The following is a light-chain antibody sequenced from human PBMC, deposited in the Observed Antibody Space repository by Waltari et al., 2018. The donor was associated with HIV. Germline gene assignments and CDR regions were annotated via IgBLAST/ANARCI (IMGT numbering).Light chain of an antibody. CDR1: NSNIGSNY. CDR2: GRD. J-gene: IGLJ3*02. V-gene: IGLV1-47*01. Sequence: QSVLTKPPSASGTPGQRVTISCSGNNSNIGSNYVYWYQHPPCTAPNFLITGRDPRPSVVPARFSASMSGTAASLAISGRRSEDEADYHCAAWDDSLGGLWVFGVGTKLTVL. CDR3: AAWDDSLGGLWV.